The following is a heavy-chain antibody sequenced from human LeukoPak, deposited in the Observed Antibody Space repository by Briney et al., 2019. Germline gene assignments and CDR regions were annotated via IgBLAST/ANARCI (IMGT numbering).Heavy chain of an antibody. CDR3: ARLAAAGSYYYYGMDV. CDR2: IYYSGST. D-gene: IGHD6-13*01. V-gene: IGHV4-59*08. J-gene: IGHJ6*02. CDR1: GGSISSYY. Sequence: KPSETLSLTCTVSGGSISSYYWSWIRQPPGKGLEWIGYIYYSGSTNYNPSLKSRVTISVDTSKNQFSLKLSSVTAADTAVYYCARLAAAGSYYYYGMDVWGQGTTVTVSS.